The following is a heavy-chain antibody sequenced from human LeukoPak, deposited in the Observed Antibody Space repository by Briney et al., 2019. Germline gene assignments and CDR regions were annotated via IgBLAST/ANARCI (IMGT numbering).Heavy chain of an antibody. D-gene: IGHD2-8*01. Sequence: GGSLRLSCAVSGFTASSNYMSWVRQAPGKGLEWVSVIYSDDRTYYADSVKGRFSISRHTSRKTLYLQMNSLRAEDTAVYYCARDVMAKRRAFDIWGQGTGVTVSS. CDR1: GFTASSNY. CDR3: ARDVMAKRRAFDI. CDR2: IYSDDRT. J-gene: IGHJ3*02. V-gene: IGHV3-53*04.